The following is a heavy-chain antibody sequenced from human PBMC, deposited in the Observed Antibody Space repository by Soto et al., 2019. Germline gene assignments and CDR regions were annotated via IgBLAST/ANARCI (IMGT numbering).Heavy chain of an antibody. D-gene: IGHD3-3*02. V-gene: IGHV3-33*01. CDR1: GFPFSFYG. J-gene: IGHJ3*01. CDR3: ARDDAFDNENGFDL. Sequence: SLRLSCAVSGFPFSFYGFHWVRQSPGKGLEWLGVIVSDGSAIYHADSLEGRFFISRDSSKDILYLQMNSLRVEDTAVYYCARDDAFDNENGFDLWGQGTMVTVSS. CDR2: IVSDGSAI.